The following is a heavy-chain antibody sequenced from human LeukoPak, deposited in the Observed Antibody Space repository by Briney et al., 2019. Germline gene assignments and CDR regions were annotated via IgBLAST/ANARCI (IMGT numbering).Heavy chain of an antibody. CDR2: IYHSGST. Sequence: PSETLSLTCAVSGYSISSGFYWGWIRQPPGKGLEWIGSIYHSGSTQYNPSLKSRLTISVDMSKNQSSLKLSSVTAADTAVYYCARAPYGDYGENWFDTWGQGTLVTVSS. CDR1: GYSISSGFY. J-gene: IGHJ5*02. CDR3: ARAPYGDYGENWFDT. V-gene: IGHV4-38-2*01. D-gene: IGHD4-17*01.